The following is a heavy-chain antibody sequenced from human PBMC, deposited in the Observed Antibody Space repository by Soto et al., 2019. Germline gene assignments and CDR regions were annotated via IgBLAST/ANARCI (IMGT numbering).Heavy chain of an antibody. Sequence: ETLSLTCTVSGVSISSYYWSWIRQPPGKGLEWIGYMYNTGSTIYNPSLKSRVTISVDTSKNQFSLKLNSVTAADTAVYYCARDLWGYCGADCYPLDVWGQGTTVTVSS. V-gene: IGHV4-59*01. J-gene: IGHJ6*02. CDR2: MYNTGST. CDR3: ARDLWGYCGADCYPLDV. CDR1: GVSISSYY. D-gene: IGHD2-21*02.